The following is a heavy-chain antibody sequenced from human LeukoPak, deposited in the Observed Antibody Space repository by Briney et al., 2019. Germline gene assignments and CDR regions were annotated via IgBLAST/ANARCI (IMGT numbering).Heavy chain of an antibody. CDR2: VSGSGGRT. CDR1: GITLSNYG. J-gene: IGHJ4*02. V-gene: IGHV3-23*01. D-gene: IGHD3-10*01. CDR3: AKRGVVVRVVLVGFHKEAYYFDS. Sequence: GGSLRLSCAVSGITLSNYGMSWVRQAPGKGLEWVAGVSGSGGRTNYADSVKGRFTISRDNSRNTLYLQMNSLRAEDTAVYFCAKRGVVVRVVLVGFHKEAYYFDSWGQGALVTVSS.